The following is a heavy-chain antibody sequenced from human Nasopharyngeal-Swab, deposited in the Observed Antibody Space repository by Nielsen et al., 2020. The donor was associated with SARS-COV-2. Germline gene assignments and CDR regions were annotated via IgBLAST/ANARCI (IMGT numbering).Heavy chain of an antibody. V-gene: IGHV3-21*01. J-gene: IGHJ4*02. D-gene: IGHD3-22*01. Sequence: WIRQPPGKGLEWVSSISSSRSYIYYADSVKGRFTISRDNAKNSLYLQMNSLRAEDTAVYYCARDSDYYDGVALLWYFDYWGQGTLVTVSS. CDR3: ARDSDYYDGVALLWYFDY. CDR2: ISSSRSYI.